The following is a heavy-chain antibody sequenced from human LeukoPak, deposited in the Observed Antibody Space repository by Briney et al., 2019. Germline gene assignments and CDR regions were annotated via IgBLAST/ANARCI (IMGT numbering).Heavy chain of an antibody. CDR1: GFTFSSYA. CDR3: AREYDYGGTRPDAFDI. J-gene: IGHJ3*02. V-gene: IGHV3-30-3*01. D-gene: IGHD4-23*01. Sequence: GGSLRLSCAASGFTFSSYAMHWVRQAPGKGLEWVAVISYDGSNKYYADSVKGRFTISRDNSKNTLYLQMNSLRAEDTAVYYCAREYDYGGTRPDAFDIWGQGTMVTVSS. CDR2: ISYDGSNK.